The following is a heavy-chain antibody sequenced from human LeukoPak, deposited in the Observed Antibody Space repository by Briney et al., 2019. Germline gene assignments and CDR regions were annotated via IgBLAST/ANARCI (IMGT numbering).Heavy chain of an antibody. V-gene: IGHV1-18*01. CDR2: TSAYNGNT. CDR3: AREAVYSSSLDFDY. D-gene: IGHD6-13*01. J-gene: IGHJ4*02. CDR1: GYTFTSYG. Sequence: GASVKVSCKASGYTFTSYGISWVRQAPGQGLEWMGWTSAYNGNTNYAQKLQGRVTMTTDTSTSTAHMELRSLRSDDTAVYYCAREAVYSSSLDFDYWGQGTLVTVSS.